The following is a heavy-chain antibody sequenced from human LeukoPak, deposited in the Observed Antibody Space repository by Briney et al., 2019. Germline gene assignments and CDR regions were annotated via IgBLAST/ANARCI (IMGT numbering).Heavy chain of an antibody. CDR1: GFTFSSYG. D-gene: IGHD6-19*01. CDR3: ARGYSSGRSAVDY. CDR2: ISYDGSNK. V-gene: IGHV3-30*03. Sequence: PGGSLRLSCAASGFTFSSYGMHWVRQAPGKGLEWVAVISYDGSNKYYADSVKGRFTISRDNSKNTLYLQMNSLRAEDTAVYYCARGYSSGRSAVDYWGQGTLVTVSS. J-gene: IGHJ4*02.